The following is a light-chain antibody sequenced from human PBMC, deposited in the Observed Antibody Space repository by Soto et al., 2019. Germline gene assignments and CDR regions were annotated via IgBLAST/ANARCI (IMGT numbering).Light chain of an antibody. CDR3: QQSYITPWT. Sequence: DIQMTQSPSSLSTSVGDRVTITCRASQSISNYLNWYQQKPGKVPKLLIYAASRLQSGVPSRFSGSGPGTDFTLTISSLTPEHFETYYCQQSYITPWTFGQGTKLEIK. V-gene: IGKV1-39*01. CDR2: AAS. CDR1: QSISNY. J-gene: IGKJ1*01.